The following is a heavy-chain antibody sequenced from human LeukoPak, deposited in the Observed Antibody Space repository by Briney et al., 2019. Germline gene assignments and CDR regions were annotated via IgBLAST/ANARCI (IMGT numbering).Heavy chain of an antibody. J-gene: IGHJ6*02. Sequence: SETLSLTCTVSGGSISSYYWSWLRQPPGKGLEWIGYIYYSGSTNYNPSLKSRVTISVDTSKNQFSLKLSSVTAADTAVYYCARAPPYYYYGMDVWGQGTTVTVSS. CDR2: IYYSGST. CDR1: GGSISSYY. V-gene: IGHV4-59*01. CDR3: ARAPPYYYYGMDV.